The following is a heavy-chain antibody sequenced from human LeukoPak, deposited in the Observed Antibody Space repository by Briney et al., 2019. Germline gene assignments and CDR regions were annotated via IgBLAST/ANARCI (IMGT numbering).Heavy chain of an antibody. D-gene: IGHD3-10*01. V-gene: IGHV3-30-3*01. CDR2: ISDDGSRQ. CDR1: GFTFSNYA. J-gene: IGHJ4*02. CDR3: VKDRTGTYTLDY. Sequence: GGSLRLSCAATGFTFSNYAIHWGRQAPGKGLEWVAFISDDGSRQHYADSVKGRFTISRDNSKNTLNLQMNSLRAEDTAVYYCVKDRTGTYTLDYWGQGTPVTVSS.